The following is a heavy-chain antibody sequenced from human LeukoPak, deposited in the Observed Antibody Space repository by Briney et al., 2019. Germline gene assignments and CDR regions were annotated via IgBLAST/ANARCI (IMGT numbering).Heavy chain of an antibody. V-gene: IGHV3-48*03. CDR3: VKGGYCSGGSCSKRNWYFDL. CDR2: ISSSGSTI. D-gene: IGHD2-15*01. J-gene: IGHJ2*01. CDR1: GFTFSSYE. Sequence: GGSLRLSCAASGFTFSSYEMNWVRQAPGKGLEWVSYISSSGSTIYYADSVKGRFTISRDNSKNTLYLQMSSLRAEDTAVYYCVKGGYCSGGSCSKRNWYFDLWGRGTLVTVSS.